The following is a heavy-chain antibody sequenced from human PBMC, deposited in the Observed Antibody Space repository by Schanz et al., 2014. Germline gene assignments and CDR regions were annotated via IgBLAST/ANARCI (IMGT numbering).Heavy chain of an antibody. Sequence: KKPGASLKLSCKASGYTFTGFDINWVRQGTGQGLEWMGWMNPNSGNTGYAQKFQGRVTMNRNTSIRTAYMELSRLRSDDTAVYYCARDRKTVSMECYYDGMDGRGQGTADDVSS. CDR1: GYTFTGFD. J-gene: IGHJ6*02. CDR3: ARDRKTVSMECYYDGMDG. CDR2: MNPNSGNT. V-gene: IGHV1-8*02. D-gene: IGHD4-4*01.